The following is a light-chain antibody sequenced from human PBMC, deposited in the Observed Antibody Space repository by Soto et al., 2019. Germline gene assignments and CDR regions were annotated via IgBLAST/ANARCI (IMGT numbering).Light chain of an antibody. CDR3: QQYNIWSSIT. V-gene: IGKV3-15*01. CDR1: QSISSK. CDR2: GAS. J-gene: IGKJ5*01. Sequence: EIVMTQSPATLSVSPGERATLSCRASQSISSKVGWYQQKPGQAPRLRIYGASTRATGVPPRFSGSGSGTQFTLTISSLQSEDFAVYYCQQYNIWSSITFGQGTRLEIK.